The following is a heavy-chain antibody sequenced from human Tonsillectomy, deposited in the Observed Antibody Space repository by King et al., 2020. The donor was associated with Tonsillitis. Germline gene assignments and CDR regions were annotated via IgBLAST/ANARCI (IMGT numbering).Heavy chain of an antibody. D-gene: IGHD3-16*01. V-gene: IGHV3-21*01. CDR2: ISGSATYI. CDR3: AREEGEGFDY. J-gene: IGHJ4*02. CDR1: GFTFSSYS. Sequence: VQLVESGGGLVKPGGSLRLSCAASGFTFSSYSMNWVRQAPGKGLEWVSSISGSATYIYYADSVKGRFTISRDNAKNSLYLQMNSLRAEDTAVYYFAREEGEGFDYWGQGTLVAVSS.